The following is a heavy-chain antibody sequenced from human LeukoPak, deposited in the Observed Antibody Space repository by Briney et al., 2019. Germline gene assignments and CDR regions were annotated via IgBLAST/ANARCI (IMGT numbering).Heavy chain of an antibody. Sequence: GASVKVSCKASGYTFTNYAMNWVRQAPGQGLEWMGWINTNTGNPTYAQGFTGRFVFSLDTSVSTAYLQISNLKTEDTAVYYCARHDNDDDFDYWGQGTLVTVSS. CDR2: INTNTGNP. D-gene: IGHD3-16*01. J-gene: IGHJ4*02. CDR1: GYTFTNYA. CDR3: ARHDNDDDFDY. V-gene: IGHV7-4-1*02.